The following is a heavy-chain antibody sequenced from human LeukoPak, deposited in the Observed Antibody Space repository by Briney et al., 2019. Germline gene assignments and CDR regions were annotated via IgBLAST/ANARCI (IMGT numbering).Heavy chain of an antibody. J-gene: IGHJ4*02. CDR3: ARGRDYCSDY. CDR1: GFTFSTYA. V-gene: IGHV3-30*04. CDR2: TSYDGNHI. D-gene: IGHD2-15*01. Sequence: GRSLRLSCAASGFTFSTYAMHWVRQAPGRGLEWVAVTSYDGNHIYYADSVKGRFTISRDNSRNTLYLQMNSLRPEDTAVYYCARGRDYCSDYWGQGTLVTVSS.